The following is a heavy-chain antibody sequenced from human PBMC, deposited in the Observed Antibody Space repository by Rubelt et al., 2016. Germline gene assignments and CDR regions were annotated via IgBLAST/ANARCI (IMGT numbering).Heavy chain of an antibody. CDR2: IFHTGST. D-gene: IGHD3-22*01. Sequence: QVQLQESGPGLVKPSGTLSLACAVSGGSITSSNWWSWVRQPPGKGLEWIGEIFHTGSTNYNPSLKSRVTISVDKSKNQFSLKLSSVTAGDTAVYYGAGEAMGSGYYYGSSVDYWGQGTLVTVSS. J-gene: IGHJ4*02. CDR1: GGSITSSNW. CDR3: AGEAMGSGYYYGSSVDY. V-gene: IGHV4-4*02.